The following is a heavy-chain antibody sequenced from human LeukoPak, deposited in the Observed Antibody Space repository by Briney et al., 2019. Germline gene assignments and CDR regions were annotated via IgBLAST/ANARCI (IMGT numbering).Heavy chain of an antibody. V-gene: IGHV1-3*01. CDR3: ARDLDSSREDV. CDR2: INAGNGNT. Sequence: ASVKVSCKASGYTSISYAMHWVRQAPGQRLEWMGWINAGNGNTKYSQKFQGRVTITRDTSASTAYMELSSLRSEDTAVYYCARDLDSSREDVWGQGTTVTVSS. D-gene: IGHD3-22*01. CDR1: GYTSISYA. J-gene: IGHJ6*02.